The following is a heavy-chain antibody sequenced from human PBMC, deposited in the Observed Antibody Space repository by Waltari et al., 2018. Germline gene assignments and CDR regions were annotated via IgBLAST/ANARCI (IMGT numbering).Heavy chain of an antibody. D-gene: IGHD6-13*01. CDR2: TNPNTGNT. CDR3: ARDRWAAERPYKWLDP. CDR1: GYPFIGYH. Sequence: QVHLVQSGAEVKKPGASVKVSCKASGYPFIGYHMHWVRQAPGQGLEWMGWTNPNTGNTNYGQKFQGRVTLTRDTPNTTAYMELSGLTSDDTAVYYCARDRWAAERPYKWLDPWGQGTQVTVSS. V-gene: IGHV1-2*02. J-gene: IGHJ5*02.